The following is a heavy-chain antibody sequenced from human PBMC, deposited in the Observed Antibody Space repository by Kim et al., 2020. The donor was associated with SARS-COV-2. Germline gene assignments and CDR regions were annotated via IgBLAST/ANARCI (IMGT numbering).Heavy chain of an antibody. D-gene: IGHD6-13*01. V-gene: IGHV4-59*01. J-gene: IGHJ4*02. Sequence: YNPSLKSRVTISVDTSKNQVSLKRSSVTAADTAVYYCAREGIAANDFDYWGQGTLVTVYS. CDR3: AREGIAANDFDY.